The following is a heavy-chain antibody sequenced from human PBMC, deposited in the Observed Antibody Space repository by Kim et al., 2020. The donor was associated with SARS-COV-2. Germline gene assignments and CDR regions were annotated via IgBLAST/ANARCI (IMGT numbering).Heavy chain of an antibody. V-gene: IGHV1-2*06. CDR1: GFTFTGYY. Sequence: ASVKVSCKASGFTFTGYYIHWVREAPGQGLEWMGQIILVNGDTRYAQKFQGRVTMTRDTSITTAYMELSGLASDDTAVYYCARSYSSPWYSDSWGQGTLV. CDR3: ARSYSSPWYSDS. CDR2: IILVNGDT. J-gene: IGHJ4*02. D-gene: IGHD3-22*01.